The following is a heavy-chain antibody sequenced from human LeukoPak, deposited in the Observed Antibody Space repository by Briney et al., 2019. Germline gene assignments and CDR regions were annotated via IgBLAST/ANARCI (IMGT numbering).Heavy chain of an antibody. D-gene: IGHD3-22*01. V-gene: IGHV5-51*01. J-gene: IGHJ3*02. CDR2: IYPGDSDT. CDR3: ARRDYYYDSSGSLGGDAFDI. Sequence: GESLKISCKGSGYSFTSYWIGWVRQMPGKGLEWMGIIYPGDSDTRYSPSFQGQVTISADKSISTAYLQWSSLKASDTAMYYCARRDYYYDSSGSLGGDAFDIWGQGIMVTVSS. CDR1: GYSFTSYW.